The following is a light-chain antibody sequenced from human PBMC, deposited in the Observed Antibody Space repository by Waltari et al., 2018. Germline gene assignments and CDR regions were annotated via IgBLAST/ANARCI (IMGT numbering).Light chain of an antibody. CDR2: EVS. CDR1: SSDVGGYNY. Sequence: QSALTQPPSASGSPGQSVTISCTGTSSDVGGYNYVSWYQQHPGKAPKLMIYEVSKRPPGVPYRFSASTSGYTASLTGSGLHAEDEADYYCSSDAGSNNMVFGGGTKLTVL. CDR3: SSDAGSNNMV. J-gene: IGLJ2*01. V-gene: IGLV2-8*01.